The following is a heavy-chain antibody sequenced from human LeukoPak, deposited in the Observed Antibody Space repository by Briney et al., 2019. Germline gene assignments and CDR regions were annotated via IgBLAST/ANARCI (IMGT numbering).Heavy chain of an antibody. D-gene: IGHD3-10*01. Sequence: PGGSLRLSCAASGFTFSSYGIHWVRQAPGKGLEWVAVILYDGSNKYYADSVKGRFTISRDNSKNTLYLQMNSLRAEDTAVYYCAKSAWDYYGSGSYKNWGQGTLVTVSS. V-gene: IGHV3-30*18. J-gene: IGHJ4*02. CDR2: ILYDGSNK. CDR1: GFTFSSYG. CDR3: AKSAWDYYGSGSYKN.